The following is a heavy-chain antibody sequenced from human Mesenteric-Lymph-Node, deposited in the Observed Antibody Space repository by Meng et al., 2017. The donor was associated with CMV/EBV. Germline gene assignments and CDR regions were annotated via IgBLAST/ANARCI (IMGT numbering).Heavy chain of an antibody. CDR3: ARTSLYSSGWYFDY. CDR2: ISSSGSTI. J-gene: IGHJ4*02. CDR1: GFTFSSYE. Sequence: GGSLRLSCAASGFTFSSYEMNWVRQAPGKGLEWVSYISSSGSTIYYADSVKGRFTISRDNAKNSMHLQMNSLRADDTAVYYCARTSLYSSGWYFDYWGQGTLVTVSS. V-gene: IGHV3-48*03. D-gene: IGHD6-19*01.